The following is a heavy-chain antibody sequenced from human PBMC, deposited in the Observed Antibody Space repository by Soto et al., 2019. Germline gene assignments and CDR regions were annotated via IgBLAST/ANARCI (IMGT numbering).Heavy chain of an antibody. CDR2: ISGSGGTT. D-gene: IGHD6-13*01. CDR1: TFTFTNYA. V-gene: IGHV3-23*01. Sequence: PGGSLRLSCVASTFTFTNYAMTWVRQAPGEGLEWVSAISGSGGTTYYAESVKGRFSISRDNSKNTLYLHLNSLRVEDTAIYYCATISDRGIAAALDSWGQRTLVTVSS. J-gene: IGHJ4*02. CDR3: ATISDRGIAAALDS.